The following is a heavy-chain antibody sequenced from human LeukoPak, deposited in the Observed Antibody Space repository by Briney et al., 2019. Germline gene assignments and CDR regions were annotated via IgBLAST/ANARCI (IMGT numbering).Heavy chain of an antibody. CDR1: GDSISTYY. J-gene: IGHJ6*03. D-gene: IGHD1-26*01. V-gene: IGHV4-59*13. CDR3: ARFANSRRWGASSYYYYMDV. Sequence: SSETLSLTCTVSGDSISTYYWSWIRQPPGKGLEWIGYIYSRGSTNYNPSLKSRVTISVETSNNQVSLRLNSVTAADTAVYYCARFANSRRWGASSYYYYMDVWGKGTTVTVSS. CDR2: IYSRGST.